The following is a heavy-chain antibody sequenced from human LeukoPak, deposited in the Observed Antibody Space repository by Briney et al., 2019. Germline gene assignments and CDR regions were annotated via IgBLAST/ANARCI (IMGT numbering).Heavy chain of an antibody. CDR2: FDPEDGET. Sequence: ASVKVSCKVSGYTLTELSMDWVRQAPGKGLEWMGGFDPEDGETIYAQKFQGRVTMTEDTSTDTAYMELSSLRSGDTAVYYCATMNPWIDWFDPWGQGTLVTVSS. CDR3: ATMNPWIDWFDP. D-gene: IGHD1-1*01. J-gene: IGHJ5*02. V-gene: IGHV1-24*01. CDR1: GYTLTELS.